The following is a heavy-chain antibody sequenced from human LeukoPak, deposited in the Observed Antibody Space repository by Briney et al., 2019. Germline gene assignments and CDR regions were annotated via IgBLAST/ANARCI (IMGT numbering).Heavy chain of an antibody. CDR2: IYATGST. D-gene: IGHD3-10*01. V-gene: IGHV4-4*09. Sequence: HSETLPLTCTVSGGSISSYYWSWIRQPPGKGLEWIGYIYATGSTNYNPSLKSRVTISVDTSKNQFSLNLRSVTAADTAVYYCARHGSVRSPLGPWGQGTLVTVSS. CDR1: GGSISSYY. J-gene: IGHJ5*02. CDR3: ARHGSVRSPLGP.